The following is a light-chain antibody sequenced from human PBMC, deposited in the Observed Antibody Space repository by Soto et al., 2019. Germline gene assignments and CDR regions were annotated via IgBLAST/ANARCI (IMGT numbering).Light chain of an antibody. CDR2: GAS. CDR1: QSVSSSY. J-gene: IGKJ2*01. Sequence: EIVMTQSPGTLSLSPGERATLSCRASQSVSSSYLAWYQHKPGQAPRLLIYGASSRATGIPDRFSGSGSGTDFTLTISRLEPEDFAVYYSQQYGSSPHTFGQGTKLEIK. CDR3: QQYGSSPHT. V-gene: IGKV3-20*01.